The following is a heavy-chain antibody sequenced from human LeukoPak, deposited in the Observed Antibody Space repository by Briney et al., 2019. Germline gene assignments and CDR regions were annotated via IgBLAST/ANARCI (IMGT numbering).Heavy chain of an antibody. CDR2: IDTGGDT. V-gene: IGHV3-13*01. Sequence: GGSLRLSCEASGFTFSNYDMHWVRQATGKGLEWVSGIDTGGDTYYPGSVKGGLTISRENAKTSLNLQVNSLRAEDTAVYYCTRDGTVVRGLPRRARTFYGMDVWGQGTTVTVSS. J-gene: IGHJ6*02. D-gene: IGHD3-10*01. CDR1: GFTFSNYD. CDR3: TRDGTVVRGLPRRARTFYGMDV.